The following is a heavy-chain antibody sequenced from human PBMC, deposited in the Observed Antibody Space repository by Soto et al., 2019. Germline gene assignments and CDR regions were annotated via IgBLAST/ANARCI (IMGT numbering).Heavy chain of an antibody. CDR1: GYTVTIYY. CDR2: INPSGGRT. J-gene: IGHJ4*02. CDR3: ARRGYSSGWYAY. Sequence: ASVKVCWKASGYTVTIYYMHWVRKAPGQGLEWMGIINPSGGRTSCAQKFQGRVTMTRDTSTSTVYMELSSLRSEDTAVYYCARRGYSSGWYAYWGQGTLVTVSS. D-gene: IGHD6-19*01. V-gene: IGHV1-46*01.